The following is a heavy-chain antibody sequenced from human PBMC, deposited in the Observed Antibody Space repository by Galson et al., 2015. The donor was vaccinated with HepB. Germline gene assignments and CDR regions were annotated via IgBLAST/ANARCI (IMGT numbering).Heavy chain of an antibody. V-gene: IGHV1-45*02. CDR2: ITPFNGNT. D-gene: IGHD2-15*01. CDR3: ASAGEVVAATRLSHDAFDI. Sequence: SVKVSCKASGYTFTYRYLHWVRQAPGQALEWMGWITPFNGNTNYAQKFQDRVTITRDSSMSTAYMELSSLRSEDTAMYYCASAGEVVAATRLSHDAFDIWGQGTMVTVSS. CDR1: GYTFTYRY. J-gene: IGHJ3*02.